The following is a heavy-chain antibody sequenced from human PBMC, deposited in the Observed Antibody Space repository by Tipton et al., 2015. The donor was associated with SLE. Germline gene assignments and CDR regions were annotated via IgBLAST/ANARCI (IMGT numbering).Heavy chain of an antibody. CDR3: ARPASDGDSRGAFEI. CDR2: LYTSGST. D-gene: IGHD4-17*01. V-gene: IGHV4-61*09. J-gene: IGHJ3*02. CDR1: GASITSDSHY. Sequence: TLSLTCTVSGASITSDSHYWSWIRQPAGKGLEWVGHLYTSGSTNFNPSLKSRATISVDTSKNQFSLKVKSVTAADTAIYYCARPASDGDSRGAFEIWGQGTRVTVSS.